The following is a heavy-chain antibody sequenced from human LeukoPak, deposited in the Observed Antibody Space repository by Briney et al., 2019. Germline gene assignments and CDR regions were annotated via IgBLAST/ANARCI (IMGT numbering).Heavy chain of an antibody. D-gene: IGHD6-13*01. J-gene: IGHJ4*02. CDR1: GFTFSNYG. V-gene: IGHV3-33*01. CDR2: IWSDGINK. Sequence: GRSLRLSCAASGFTFSNYGIHWVRQAPGKVLEWVAVIWSDGINKYYVDSVKGRFTISRDNSKNTLYLQMNSLRADDTAVYYCARSTYSSSSYYFDYWGQGSLVTVSS. CDR3: ARSTYSSSSYYFDY.